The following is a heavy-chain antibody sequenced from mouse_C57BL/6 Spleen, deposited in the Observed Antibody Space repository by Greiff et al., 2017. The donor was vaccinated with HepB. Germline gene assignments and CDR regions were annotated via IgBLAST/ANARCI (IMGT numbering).Heavy chain of an antibody. J-gene: IGHJ2*01. Sequence: VQLQQSGTELVKPGASVKLSCKASGYTFTSYWMHWVKQRPGQGLEWIGNINPSNGGTNYNEKFKSKATLTVDKSSSTAYMQLSSLTSEDSAVYYCARTPPIYYDYDGFDYWGQGTTLTVSS. V-gene: IGHV1-53*01. CDR2: INPSNGGT. D-gene: IGHD2-4*01. CDR3: ARTPPIYYDYDGFDY. CDR1: GYTFTSYW.